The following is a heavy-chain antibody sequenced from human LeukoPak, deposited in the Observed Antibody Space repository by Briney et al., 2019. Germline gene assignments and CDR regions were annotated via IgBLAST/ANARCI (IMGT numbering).Heavy chain of an antibody. D-gene: IGHD6-13*01. CDR2: IYYSGST. CDR3: AREGQQLVLLNWFDP. Sequence: SETLSLTCTVSDGSISSSSYFWGWIRQPPGKGLEWIGSIYYSGSTYYNPSLKSRVTISVDTSKNQFSLKLSSVTAADTAVYYCAREGQQLVLLNWFDPWGQGTLVTVSS. V-gene: IGHV4-39*07. CDR1: DGSISSSSYF. J-gene: IGHJ5*02.